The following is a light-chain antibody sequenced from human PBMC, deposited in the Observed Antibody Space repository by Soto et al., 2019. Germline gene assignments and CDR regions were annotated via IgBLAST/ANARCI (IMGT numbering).Light chain of an antibody. CDR3: SSYTSSNFVV. CDR1: SSDIGGYNY. J-gene: IGLJ2*01. Sequence: QSALTQPASVSGSPGQSITISCTGTSSDIGGYNYVSWYQHHPGKAPKLMIYDVSNRPSGVSNRFSGSKSGNTASLTISGLQAEDESHYYCSSYTSSNFVVFGGGTQLTVL. CDR2: DVS. V-gene: IGLV2-14*03.